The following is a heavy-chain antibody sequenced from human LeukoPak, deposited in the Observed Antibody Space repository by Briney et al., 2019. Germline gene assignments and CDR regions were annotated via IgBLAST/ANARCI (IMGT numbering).Heavy chain of an antibody. CDR2: IWYDGSNK. Sequence: GGSLRLSCAASGFTFSSYGMHWVRQAPGKGLEWVAVIWYDGSNKYYAGSVKGRFTISRDNSKNTLYLQMNSLRAEDTAVYYCARDRGRYYGSGSYRPGGMDVWGKGTTVTVSS. D-gene: IGHD3-10*01. J-gene: IGHJ6*04. CDR3: ARDRGRYYGSGSYRPGGMDV. CDR1: GFTFSSYG. V-gene: IGHV3-33*01.